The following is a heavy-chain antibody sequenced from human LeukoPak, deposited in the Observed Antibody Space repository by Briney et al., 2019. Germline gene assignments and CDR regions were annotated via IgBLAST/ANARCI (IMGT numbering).Heavy chain of an antibody. Sequence: SETLSLTCTVSGGSISSYYWSWIRQPPGKGLEWIGYIYYSGSTYYNPSLKSRVTISVDTSKNQFSLKLSSVTAADTAVYYCARDDTLAGMDVWGQGTTVTVSS. CDR3: ARDDTLAGMDV. CDR2: IYYSGST. D-gene: IGHD3-16*01. J-gene: IGHJ6*02. CDR1: GGSISSYY. V-gene: IGHV4-59*12.